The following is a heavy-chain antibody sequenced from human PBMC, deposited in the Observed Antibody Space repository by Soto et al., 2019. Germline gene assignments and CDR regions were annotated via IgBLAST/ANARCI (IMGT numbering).Heavy chain of an antibody. D-gene: IGHD3-22*01. V-gene: IGHV3-23*01. Sequence: GGSLRLSCAASGFTFSSYAMSWVRQAPGKGLEWVSGISDSGGSTYYADSVKGRFTISRDNSNNTLFLQMNSLRAEDTAVYYCAKSRYSDSSGDFYDYWGQGTLVTVSS. CDR2: ISDSGGST. J-gene: IGHJ4*02. CDR3: AKSRYSDSSGDFYDY. CDR1: GFTFSSYA.